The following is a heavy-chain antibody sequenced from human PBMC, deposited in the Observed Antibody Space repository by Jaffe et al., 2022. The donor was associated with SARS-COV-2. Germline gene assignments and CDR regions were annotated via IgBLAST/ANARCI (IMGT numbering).Heavy chain of an antibody. D-gene: IGHD3-22*01. V-gene: IGHV1-2*02. CDR2: INPNSGGT. J-gene: IGHJ5*02. Sequence: QVQLVQSGAEVKNPGASVKVSCKASGYTFTGYYMHWVRQAPGQGLEWMGWINPNSGGTNYAQKFQGRVTVTRDTSVSTAYMELSRLRSDDTAVYYCARAGKTSDSSGPNDHWGQGTLVSVSS. CDR1: GYTFTGYY. CDR3: ARAGKTSDSSGPNDH.